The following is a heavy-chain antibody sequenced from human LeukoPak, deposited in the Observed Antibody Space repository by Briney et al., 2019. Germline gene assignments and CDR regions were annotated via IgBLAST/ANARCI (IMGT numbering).Heavy chain of an antibody. CDR1: GFTFSSYG. V-gene: IGHV3-33*01. J-gene: IGHJ5*02. CDR3: AVSADIAAPHNWFDP. D-gene: IGHD6-6*01. CDR2: IWYDGSNK. Sequence: PGGSLRLSCAASGFTFSSYGMHWVRQAPGKGLEWVAVIWYDGSNKYYADSVKGRFTISRDNSKNTLYLQMNSLRAEDTAVYYCAVSADIAAPHNWFDPWGQGTLVTVSS.